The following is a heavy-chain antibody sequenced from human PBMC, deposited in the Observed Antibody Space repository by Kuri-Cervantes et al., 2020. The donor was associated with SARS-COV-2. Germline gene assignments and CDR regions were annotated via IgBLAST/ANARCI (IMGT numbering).Heavy chain of an antibody. CDR2: MNPDTGNA. D-gene: IGHD2-2*01. J-gene: IGHJ4*02. CDR3: AGSTSCPEPDY. V-gene: IGHV1-8*02. CDR1: GYTFTNND. Sequence: GGSLRLSCKASGYTFTNNDINWVRQASGQGLEWMGWMNPDTGNAGYAQKFQGRVTMTRIMSTSTAYMELSTLRFEDSAVYYCAGSTSCPEPDYWGQGTLVTVSS.